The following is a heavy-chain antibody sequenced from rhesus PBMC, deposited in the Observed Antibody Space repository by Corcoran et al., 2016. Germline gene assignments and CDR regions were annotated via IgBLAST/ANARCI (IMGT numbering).Heavy chain of an antibody. V-gene: IGHV2-1*01. CDR1: GFSLSTSGLG. J-gene: IGHJ5-1*01. Sequence: QVILKESGPALVKPTQTLTLTCTFSGFSLSTSGLGVGWIRQPPGKTLEWLTHIYWNDDKRYHTSLKTRLTISKDTSKNQVVLTMTNMDPVDTATYFCARRITGTTGRFDVWGPGVLITVSS. D-gene: IGHD1-20*01. CDR2: IYWNDDK. CDR3: ARRITGTTGRFDV.